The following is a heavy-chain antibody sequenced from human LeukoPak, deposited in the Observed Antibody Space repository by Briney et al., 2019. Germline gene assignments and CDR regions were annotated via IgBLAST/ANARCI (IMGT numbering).Heavy chain of an antibody. D-gene: IGHD3-22*01. Sequence: SETLSLTCTVSGYSISSGYYWGWIRQPPGKGLEWIGSIYHSGSTYHNPSLKSRVTISVDTSKNQFSLKLSSVTAADTAVYYCARADYYDSSGSFDYWGQGTLVTVSS. J-gene: IGHJ4*02. CDR3: ARADYYDSSGSFDY. CDR2: IYHSGST. V-gene: IGHV4-38-2*02. CDR1: GYSISSGYY.